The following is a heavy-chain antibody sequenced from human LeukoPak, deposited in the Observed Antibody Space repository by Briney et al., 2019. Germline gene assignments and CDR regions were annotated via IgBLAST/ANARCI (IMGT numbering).Heavy chain of an antibody. D-gene: IGHD2-15*01. CDR1: GGSISSNY. CDR3: ARSSCSGGSCYWY. J-gene: IGHJ4*02. CDR2: IYYTGST. Sequence: PSETLSLTCTVSGGSISSNYWSWIRQPPGKGLEWIGFIYYTGSTNYNPSLKSRVTISVDTFKTQFSLKLSSVTAADTAVYYCARSSCSGGSCYWYWGQGTLVTVSS. V-gene: IGHV4-59*01.